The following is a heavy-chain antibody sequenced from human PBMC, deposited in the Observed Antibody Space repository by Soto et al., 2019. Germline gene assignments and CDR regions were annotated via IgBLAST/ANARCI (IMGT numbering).Heavy chain of an antibody. CDR2: ISYDGSNK. CDR1: GFTFSSYA. CDR3: ARDGPTVY. Sequence: QVQLVESGGGVVQPGRSLRLSCAASGFTFSSYAMHWVRQAPGKGLEWVAVISYDGSNKYYADSVKGRFTISRDNSKNTLYLHMNSLRAEDTAVYYCARDGPTVYWGQGTLVTLSS. J-gene: IGHJ4*02. D-gene: IGHD4-17*01. V-gene: IGHV3-30-3*01.